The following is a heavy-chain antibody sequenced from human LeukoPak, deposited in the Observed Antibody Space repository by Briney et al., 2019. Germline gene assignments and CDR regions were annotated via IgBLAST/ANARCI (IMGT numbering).Heavy chain of an antibody. J-gene: IGHJ5*02. V-gene: IGHV4-30-2*01. CDR2: IYHSGST. CDR1: GGSISSGGYS. Sequence: SETLSLTCAVSGGSISSGGYSWSWIRQLPGKGLEWIGYIYHSGSTYYNPSLKSRVTISVDRSKNQFSLKLSSVTAADTAVYYCARGAPQDGWFDPWGQGTLVTVSS. CDR3: ARGAPQDGWFDP.